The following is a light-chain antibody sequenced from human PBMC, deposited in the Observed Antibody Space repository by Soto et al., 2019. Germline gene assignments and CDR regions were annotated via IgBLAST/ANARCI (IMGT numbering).Light chain of an antibody. V-gene: IGKV1-5*01. J-gene: IGKJ2*03. CDR3: QQYNSYAFS. CDR1: QSISSW. Sequence: DIQMTQSPSTLSASVGDRVTITCRASQSISSWLAWYQQKPGKAPKLLIYDASSLESGVPSRFSGSGSGTEFALTISSLQPDDFATYYGQQYNSYAFSFGQGIKLEIK. CDR2: DAS.